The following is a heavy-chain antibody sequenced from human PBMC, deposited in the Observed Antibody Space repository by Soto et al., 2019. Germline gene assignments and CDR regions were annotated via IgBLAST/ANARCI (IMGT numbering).Heavy chain of an antibody. J-gene: IGHJ4*02. CDR2: ISYDGGNE. D-gene: IGHD1-26*01. V-gene: IGHV3-30*18. CDR1: GFTFSSYG. CDR3: AKDRYSGTYPTDFDY. Sequence: SLRLSCAGSGFTFSSYGIHWVRQAPGKGLEWVALISYDGGNEKYTESVKDRFTISRDDSHNVAYLQMSSLRTEDTAMYYCAKDRYSGTYPTDFDYRGQGSLVTRLL.